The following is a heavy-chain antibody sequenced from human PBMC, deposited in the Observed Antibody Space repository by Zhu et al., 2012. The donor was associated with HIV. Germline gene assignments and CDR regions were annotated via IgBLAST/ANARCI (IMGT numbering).Heavy chain of an antibody. J-gene: IGHJ1*01. CDR1: GASFSSYY. Sequence: QVQLQQWGAGLLKPSETLSLTCAVYGASFSSYYWTWLRQSPGKGLERIGDINHSGNTNYNSSFKSRVTISIDNSKNQFSLSLKSVTADDSAVYFCAGQIAVADARPGYFDRWGQGTRSPSPQ. D-gene: IGHD2-21*01. V-gene: IGHV4-34*01. CDR2: INHSGNT. CDR3: AGQIAVADARPGYFDR.